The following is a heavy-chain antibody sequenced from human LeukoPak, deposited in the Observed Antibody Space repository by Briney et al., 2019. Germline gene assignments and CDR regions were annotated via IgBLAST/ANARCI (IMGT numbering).Heavy chain of an antibody. CDR3: ARDKDYASDM. D-gene: IGHD4-11*01. J-gene: IGHJ3*02. CDR1: GFTFSSHN. CDR2: INFKSEDI. V-gene: IGHV3-48*01. Sequence: GGSLRLSCAASGFTFSSHNMNWVRQAPRKGLEWISFINFKSEDIRYADSVEGRFIISRDNARKSLYLHMNSLRAEDTAVYYCARDKDYASDMWGQGTMVTVAS.